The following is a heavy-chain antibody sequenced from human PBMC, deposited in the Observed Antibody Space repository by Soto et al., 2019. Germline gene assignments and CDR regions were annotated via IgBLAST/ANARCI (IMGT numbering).Heavy chain of an antibody. Sequence: PSETLSLTCTVSGGSISSGGYYWSWIRQHPGKGLEWIGYIYYSGSTYYNPSLMSRVTISVDSSKNQFSLKLSSVTAAYTAVYYCASLKKVEGLYFDYWGQGTLVTVSS. CDR1: GGSISSGGYY. V-gene: IGHV4-31*03. J-gene: IGHJ4*02. D-gene: IGHD3-16*01. CDR3: ASLKKVEGLYFDY. CDR2: IYYSGST.